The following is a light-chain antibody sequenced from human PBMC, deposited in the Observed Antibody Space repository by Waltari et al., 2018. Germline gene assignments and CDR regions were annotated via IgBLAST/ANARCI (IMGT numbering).Light chain of an antibody. J-gene: IGLJ2*01. V-gene: IGLV2-11*01. Sequence: QSALTQPRSVSGSPGQSVTISCTGTSSDVGGYNYVSWYQQHPGKAPKPMIYDVSKRPSGVPVRFSGSTSGNTASLTISGLQAEDEADYYCCSYAGSYTLVFGGGTKLTVL. CDR3: CSYAGSYTLV. CDR1: SSDVGGYNY. CDR2: DVS.